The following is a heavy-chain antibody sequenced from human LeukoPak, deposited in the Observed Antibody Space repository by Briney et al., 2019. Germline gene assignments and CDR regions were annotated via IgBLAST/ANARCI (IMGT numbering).Heavy chain of an antibody. CDR1: GFTFSSYA. CDR3: AKVTYSSSWPLDY. Sequence: PGGSLRLSCAASGFTFSSYAMSWVRQAPGKGLEWVSAISGSGGSTYYADSVKGRFTISRDNSKNTLYLQMNSLRAEDTAVHYCAKVTYSSSWPLDYWGQGTLVTVSS. CDR2: ISGSGGST. D-gene: IGHD6-13*01. J-gene: IGHJ4*02. V-gene: IGHV3-23*01.